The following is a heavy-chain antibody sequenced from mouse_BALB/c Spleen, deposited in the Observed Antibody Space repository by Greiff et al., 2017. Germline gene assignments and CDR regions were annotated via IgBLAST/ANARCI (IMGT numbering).Heavy chain of an antibody. V-gene: IGHV2-2*02. CDR3: ARNALGVYYAMDY. Sequence: VKVEESGPGLVQPSQSLSITCTVSGFSLTSYDVHWVRQSPGKGLEWLGVIWSGGSTDYNAAFISRLSISKDNSKSQVFFKMNRLQANDTAIYYCARNALGVYYAMDYWGQGTSVTVSS. D-gene: IGHD4-1*01. CDR1: GFSLTSYD. J-gene: IGHJ4*01. CDR2: IWSGGST.